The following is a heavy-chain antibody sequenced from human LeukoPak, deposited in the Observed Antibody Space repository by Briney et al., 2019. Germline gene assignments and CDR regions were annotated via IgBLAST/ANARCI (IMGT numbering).Heavy chain of an antibody. V-gene: IGHV4-59*01. CDR3: ARVTGYMVEDYFDS. Sequence: PSETLSLTCTVSGGSISSYYWSWIRQPPGKGLEWIGYIYYNGNTNYNPSLKSRVTISVDTSKNQFSLRLRSVTAADTAVYYCARVTGYMVEDYFDSWGQGTLVTVSS. CDR1: GGSISSYY. CDR2: IYYNGNT. D-gene: IGHD6-13*01. J-gene: IGHJ4*02.